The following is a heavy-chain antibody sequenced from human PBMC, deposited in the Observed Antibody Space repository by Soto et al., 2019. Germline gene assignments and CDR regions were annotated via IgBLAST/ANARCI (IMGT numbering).Heavy chain of an antibody. D-gene: IGHD3-10*01. J-gene: IGHJ4*02. Sequence: ASVKVSCKASGYTFTGYYMHWVRQAPGQGLEWMGWINPNSGGTNYAQKFQGWVTMTRDTSISTAYMELSRLRSDDTVFFYCARVRYYGSGSYSALGYWGQGTLVTVSS. CDR2: INPNSGGT. V-gene: IGHV1-2*04. CDR1: GYTFTGYY. CDR3: ARVRYYGSGSYSALGY.